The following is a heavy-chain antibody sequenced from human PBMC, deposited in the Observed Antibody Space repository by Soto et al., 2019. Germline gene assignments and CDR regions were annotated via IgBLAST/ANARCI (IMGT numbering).Heavy chain of an antibody. V-gene: IGHV3-7*01. CDR3: ARESGSSWYGPNWFDP. J-gene: IGHJ5*02. D-gene: IGHD6-13*01. Sequence: PGGSLRLSCAASGFTFSSYWMSWVRQAPGKGLEWVANIKQDGSEKYYVDSVKGRFTISRDNAKNSLYLQMNSLRAEDTAVYYCARESGSSWYGPNWFDPWGQGTLVTVSS. CDR1: GFTFSSYW. CDR2: IKQDGSEK.